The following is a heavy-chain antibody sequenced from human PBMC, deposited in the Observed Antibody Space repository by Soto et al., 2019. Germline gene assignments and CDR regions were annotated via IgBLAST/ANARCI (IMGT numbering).Heavy chain of an antibody. CDR1: GGSISSGDYY. CDR3: ARDLANDFWSGYVYYYYGMDV. V-gene: IGHV4-30-4*01. J-gene: IGHJ6*02. Sequence: QEQLQESGPGLVKPSQTLSLTCTVSGGSISSGDYYWSWIRQPPGKGLEWIGYIYYSGSTYYNPSLKSRVTISVDTSKNQFSLKLSSVTAADTAVYYCARDLANDFWSGYVYYYYGMDVWGQGTTVTVSS. CDR2: IYYSGST. D-gene: IGHD3-3*01.